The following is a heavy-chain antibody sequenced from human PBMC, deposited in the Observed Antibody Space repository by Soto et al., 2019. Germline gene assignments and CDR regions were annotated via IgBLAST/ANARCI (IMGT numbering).Heavy chain of an antibody. D-gene: IGHD1-26*01. J-gene: IGHJ4*02. CDR3: AKSPSGSYPARFGY. V-gene: IGHV3-23*01. Sequence: GGSLRLTCTTSGFTFSSYSMTWVRQAPGKGLEWVSAISGSGGSTYYADSVKGRFTISRDNSKNTLYLQMNSLRAEDTAVYYCAKSPSGSYPARFGYWGQGTLVTVSS. CDR2: ISGSGGST. CDR1: GFTFSSYS.